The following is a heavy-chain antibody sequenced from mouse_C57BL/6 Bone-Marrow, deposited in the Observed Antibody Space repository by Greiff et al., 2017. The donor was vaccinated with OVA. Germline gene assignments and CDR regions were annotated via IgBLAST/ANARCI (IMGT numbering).Heavy chain of an antibody. CDR2: IDPETGGT. CDR3: LYYFPY. J-gene: IGHJ2*01. D-gene: IGHD2-1*01. V-gene: IGHV1-15*01. Sequence: QVQLKESGAELVRPGASVTLSCKASGYTFTDYEMHWVKQTTVHGLEWIGAIDPETGGTAYNQKFKGKAILTADKSSSTADMELRSLTSEDSAVYYCLYYFPYWGQGTTLTVSS. CDR1: GYTFTDYE.